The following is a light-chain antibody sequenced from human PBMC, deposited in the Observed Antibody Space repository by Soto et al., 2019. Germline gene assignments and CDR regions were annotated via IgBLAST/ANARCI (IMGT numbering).Light chain of an antibody. J-gene: IGKJ1*01. CDR1: QNIDMY. Sequence: DIHMTQSPSSLSASVGDTVTITCRASQNIDMYLNWYQQKPGKAPRVLISGASNLQSGVPSRFSGSGSGTEFTLTISSLQPEDFAIYYCQQYNKYPWTYGQGTKVDIK. V-gene: IGKV1-17*01. CDR3: QQYNKYPWT. CDR2: GAS.